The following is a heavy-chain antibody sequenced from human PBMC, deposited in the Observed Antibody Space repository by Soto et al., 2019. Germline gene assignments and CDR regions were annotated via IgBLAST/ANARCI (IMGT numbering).Heavy chain of an antibody. J-gene: IGHJ6*02. CDR2: ISGYNGDT. CDR1: GYTFTRYG. V-gene: IGHV1-18*01. Sequence: QGQLVQSGPEVKKPGASVKVSCKASGYTFTRYGISWVRQAPGQGLEWMGWISGYNGDTNYAQKVQGRVTMTIDTSTSTAYMELRSLTSDDTAIYYCAKNGQLPYYDYGMAVWGQGTTVTVSS. D-gene: IGHD1-1*01. CDR3: AKNGQLPYYDYGMAV.